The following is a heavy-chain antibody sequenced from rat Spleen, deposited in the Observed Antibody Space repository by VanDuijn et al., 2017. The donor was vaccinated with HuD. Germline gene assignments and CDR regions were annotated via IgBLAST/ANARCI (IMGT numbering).Heavy chain of an antibody. CDR2: ISSGGST. CDR1: GFSLTSYG. D-gene: IGHD1-10*01. Sequence: QVQLKESGPGLVQPSQTLSLTCTVSGFSLTSYGVSWVHQPPGKGLEWIAAISSGGSTYYNSALKSRLSISRDTSKSQVFLKMNSLQTEDTAMYFCALITTTGRFAYWGQGTLVTVSS. V-gene: IGHV2S8*01. J-gene: IGHJ3*01. CDR3: ALITTTGRFAY.